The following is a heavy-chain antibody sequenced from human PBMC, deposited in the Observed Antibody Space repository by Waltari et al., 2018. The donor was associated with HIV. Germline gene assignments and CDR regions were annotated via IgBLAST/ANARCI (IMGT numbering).Heavy chain of an antibody. CDR1: GYTFTKYD. D-gene: IGHD3-10*01. CDR3: ATQRDSGSYYLDH. V-gene: IGHV1-8*01. J-gene: IGHJ4*02. Sequence: QVQVVQSGAEVKKPGASVKVSCKTSGYTFTKYDINWVRQATGQGLEGLGWMNPNSGNTGYAQNVQGRITMTRKTSIDTAYMELRGLTSDDTAVYYCATQRDSGSYYLDHWGQGTLVTVSP. CDR2: MNPNSGNT.